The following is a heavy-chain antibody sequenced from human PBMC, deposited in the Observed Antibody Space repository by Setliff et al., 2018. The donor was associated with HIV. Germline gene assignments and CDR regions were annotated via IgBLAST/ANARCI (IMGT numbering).Heavy chain of an antibody. CDR1: GFTVSSNY. CDR2: IYSGGST. Sequence: GGSLRLSCAASGFTVSSNYMSWVRQAPGKGLEWVSVIYSGGSTYYADSVKGRFTISRDNSKNTLYLQMNSLGAEETALYYCARGGTYSSGFNWFDPWGQGTLVTVSS. V-gene: IGHV3-66*02. D-gene: IGHD6-19*01. CDR3: ARGGTYSSGFNWFDP. J-gene: IGHJ5*02.